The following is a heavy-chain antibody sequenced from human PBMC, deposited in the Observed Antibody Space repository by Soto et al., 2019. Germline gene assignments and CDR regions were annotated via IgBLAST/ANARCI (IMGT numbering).Heavy chain of an antibody. Sequence: EVQLLESGGGLVQPGGSLRLSCAASGFTFSSYAMSWVRQAPGKGLEWVSAISGSGGSTYYADSVKGRFTISRDNSKNTLYLKMNSLREEDTAGYYCAKFHDYGEGGDWFDPWGQGTLVTVSS. CDR2: ISGSGGST. D-gene: IGHD4-17*01. J-gene: IGHJ5*02. CDR1: GFTFSSYA. CDR3: AKFHDYGEGGDWFDP. V-gene: IGHV3-23*01.